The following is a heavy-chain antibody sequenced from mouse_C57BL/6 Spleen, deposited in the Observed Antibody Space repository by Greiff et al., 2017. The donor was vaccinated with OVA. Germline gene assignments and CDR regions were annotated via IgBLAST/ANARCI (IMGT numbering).Heavy chain of an antibody. CDR3: ARRVSSPFDV. D-gene: IGHD1-1*01. CDR1: GYTFTSYW. CDR2: IDPSDSET. Sequence: VQLQQSGAELVRPGSSVKLSCKASGYTFTSYWMHWVKQRPIQGLEWIGNIDPSDSETHYNQKFKDKATLTVDKSSSTAYMQLSSLTSEDSAVYYCARRVSSPFDVWGTGTTVTVSS. V-gene: IGHV1-52*01. J-gene: IGHJ1*03.